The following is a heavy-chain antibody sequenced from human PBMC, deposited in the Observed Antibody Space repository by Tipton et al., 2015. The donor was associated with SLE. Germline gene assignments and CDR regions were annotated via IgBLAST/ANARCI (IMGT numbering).Heavy chain of an antibody. CDR1: GDSIRSYS. V-gene: IGHV4-4*07. CDR3: ARENWSFTHMDV. CDR2: IYTSGST. J-gene: IGHJ6*04. Sequence: LRLSCTVSGDSIRSYSWNWIRQPAGKRLEWIGRIYTSGSTIYNPSLDSRVTMSLDTSQSQVSLTLRSVTAADTAVYFCARENWSFTHMDVWGIGTTVTVSS. D-gene: IGHD1-1*01.